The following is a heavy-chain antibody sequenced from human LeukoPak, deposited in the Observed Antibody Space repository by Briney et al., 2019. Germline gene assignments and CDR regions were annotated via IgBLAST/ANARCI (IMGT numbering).Heavy chain of an antibody. Sequence: PGGSLRLSCAASGFTFSSYTMNWVRQAPGKGLEWVSSISGSSRHIYYADSVKGRFTISRDNAKNSLYLQMNSLRAEDTAVYYCARTANFAAGYYIDYWGQGTLVTVSS. V-gene: IGHV3-21*01. D-gene: IGHD6-13*01. CDR2: ISGSSRHI. CDR3: ARTANFAAGYYIDY. CDR1: GFTFSSYT. J-gene: IGHJ4*02.